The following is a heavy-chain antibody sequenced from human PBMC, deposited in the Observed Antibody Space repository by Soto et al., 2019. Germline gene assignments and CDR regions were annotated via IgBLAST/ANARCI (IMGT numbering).Heavy chain of an antibody. V-gene: IGHV3-21*04. CDR1: GFTFSNYT. CDR2: ISRTSHHI. CDR3: FIDRGRGNLVGGSTDA. Sequence: PGGSLRLSCAASGFTFSNYTLNWVRQAPGKGLEWVSIISRTSHHIYYADSVKGRFTVSRDNAENSLYLQMNSLRAEDTAVYYCFIDRGRGNLVGGSTDACGERATVTVSS. D-gene: IGHD1-26*01. J-gene: IGHJ6*04.